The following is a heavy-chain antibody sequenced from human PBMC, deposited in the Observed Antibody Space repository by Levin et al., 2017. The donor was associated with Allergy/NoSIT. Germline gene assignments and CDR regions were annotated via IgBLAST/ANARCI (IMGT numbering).Heavy chain of an antibody. J-gene: IGHJ4*02. D-gene: IGHD4-17*01. CDR2: IYHSGST. V-gene: IGHV4-30-2*01. CDR3: ARAPHGDYGPHYYFDY. CDR1: GGSISSGGYS. Sequence: RASETLSLTCAVSGGSISSGGYSWSWIRQPPGKGLEWIGYIYHSGSTYYNPSLKSRVTISVDRSKNQFSLKLSSVTAADTAVYYCARAPHGDYGPHYYFDYWGQGTLVTVSS.